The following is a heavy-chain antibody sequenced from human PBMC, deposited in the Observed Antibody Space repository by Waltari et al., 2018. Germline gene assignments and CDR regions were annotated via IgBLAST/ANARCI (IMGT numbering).Heavy chain of an antibody. J-gene: IGHJ6*02. D-gene: IGHD3-3*01. CDR2: ISYDGSKK. CDR3: AKDPGGIFGYYYYGMDV. Sequence: QVQLVESGGGVVQPGRSLRLSCAASGFTFSSYGMHWVRQAPGKGLEWVAVISYDGSKKYYADSVKGRVTISRDNSKNTLYLQMNSLRAEDTAVYYCAKDPGGIFGYYYYGMDVWGQGTTVTVSS. CDR1: GFTFSSYG. V-gene: IGHV3-30*18.